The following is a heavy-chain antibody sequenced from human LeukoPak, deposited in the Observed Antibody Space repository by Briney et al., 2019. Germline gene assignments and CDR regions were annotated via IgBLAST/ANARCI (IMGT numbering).Heavy chain of an antibody. D-gene: IGHD3-10*01. V-gene: IGHV4-31*03. J-gene: IGHJ6*02. CDR1: GGSISSGGYY. CDR2: IYYSGST. Sequence: PSQTLSLTCTVSGGSISSGGYYWSWIRQHPGKGLEWIGYIYYSGSTYYNPSLKGRVTISVDTSKNQFSLKLSSVTAADTAVYYCARGSLWFGENGMDVWGQGTTVTVSS. CDR3: ARGSLWFGENGMDV.